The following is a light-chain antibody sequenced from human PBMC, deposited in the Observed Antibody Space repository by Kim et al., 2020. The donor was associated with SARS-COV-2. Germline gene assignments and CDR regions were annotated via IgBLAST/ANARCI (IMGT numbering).Light chain of an antibody. Sequence: QLVLTQSPSASASLGASVKLTCTLSSGHSSYVIAWHQQQPEKGPRYLMKFNSDGSHNKGDGIPDRFSGSSSGAERYVTISSLHSEDEADCYCQTWGTGTRVFGGGTKLSVL. V-gene: IGLV4-69*01. CDR3: QTWGTGTRV. CDR2: FNSDGSH. CDR1: SGHSSYV. J-gene: IGLJ3*02.